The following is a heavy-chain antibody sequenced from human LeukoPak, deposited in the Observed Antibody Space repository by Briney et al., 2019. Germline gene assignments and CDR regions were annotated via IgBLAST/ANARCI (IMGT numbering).Heavy chain of an antibody. CDR2: INPNSGGT. CDR3: ARVPVEYCSSTSCPLGAFDI. D-gene: IGHD2-2*01. Sequence: EASVKVSCKAFGDTFTGYYMHWVRQAPGQGLEWMGWINPNSGGTNYAQKFQGRVTMTRDTSISTAYMELSRLRSDDTAVYYCARVPVEYCSSTSCPLGAFDIWGQGTMVTVSS. CDR1: GDTFTGYY. J-gene: IGHJ3*02. V-gene: IGHV1-2*02.